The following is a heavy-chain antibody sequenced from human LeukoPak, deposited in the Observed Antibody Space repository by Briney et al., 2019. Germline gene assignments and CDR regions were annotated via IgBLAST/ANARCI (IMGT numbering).Heavy chain of an antibody. CDR1: GGSITNTNYF. J-gene: IGHJ4*02. D-gene: IGHD6-6*01. Sequence: SETLSLTCTVSGGSITNTNYFWGWIRQPPGKGLEWIGSISYSGRTYFNPSLKSRVTISVDSSKDQFSLSLSSVTAADTAVYYCARHSEEDGSNPKPLDFWGQGALVTVSS. CDR2: ISYSGRT. V-gene: IGHV4-39*01. CDR3: ARHSEEDGSNPKPLDF.